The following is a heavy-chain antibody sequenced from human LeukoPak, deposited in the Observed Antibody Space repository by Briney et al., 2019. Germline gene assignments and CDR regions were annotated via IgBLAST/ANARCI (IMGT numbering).Heavy chain of an antibody. J-gene: IGHJ6*03. Sequence: PGGSLRLSCAVSGFTFSSYWMHWVRQAPGKGLVWVSRINTDGSSTSYADSVKGRFTISRDNAKNTLYLQMNSLRAEDTAVYHCARGDFWSGYRSSYYYYYMDVWGKGTTVTVSS. CDR2: INTDGSST. D-gene: IGHD3-3*01. V-gene: IGHV3-74*01. CDR1: GFTFSSYW. CDR3: ARGDFWSGYRSSYYYYYMDV.